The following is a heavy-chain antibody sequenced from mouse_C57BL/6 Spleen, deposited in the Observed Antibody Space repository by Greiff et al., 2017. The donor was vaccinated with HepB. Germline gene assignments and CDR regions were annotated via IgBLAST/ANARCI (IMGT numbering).Heavy chain of an antibody. CDR1: GYTFTSYW. CDR3: APSYGSSPYFDY. J-gene: IGHJ2*01. Sequence: QVQLQQPGAELVKPGASVKLSCKASGYTFTSYWMHWVKQRPGQGLEWIGMIDPNSGRTNYNEKFKSKATLTVDKSSSTAYMQLSSLTSEDSAVYYCAPSYGSSPYFDYWGQGTTLTVSS. V-gene: IGHV1-64*01. CDR2: IDPNSGRT. D-gene: IGHD1-1*01.